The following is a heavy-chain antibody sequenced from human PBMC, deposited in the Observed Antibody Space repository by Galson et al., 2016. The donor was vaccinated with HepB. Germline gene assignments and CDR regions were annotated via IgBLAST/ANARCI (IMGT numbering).Heavy chain of an antibody. CDR1: GFTFSSYN. D-gene: IGHD6-6*01. CDR2: ISSSSSYI. V-gene: IGHV3-21*01. CDR3: ARPSSSSWAFDY. J-gene: IGHJ4*02. Sequence: SLRLSCAASGFTFSSYNMNWVRQAPGKGLEWVSYISSSSSYIYYADAVKGRFTISRGNAKNSLYLQMNSLRAEDTAVYYCARPSSSSWAFDYWGQGTLVTVSS.